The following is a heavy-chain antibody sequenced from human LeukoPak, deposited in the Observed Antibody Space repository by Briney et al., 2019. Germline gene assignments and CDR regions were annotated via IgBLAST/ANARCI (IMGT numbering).Heavy chain of an antibody. D-gene: IGHD6-19*01. Sequence: GGSLRLSCAASGFTFSSYSMNWVRQAPGKGLEWVSSISSSSSYICYADSVKGRFTISRDNAKNSLYLQMNSLRAEDTAVYYCARDTGYSSGWYDYWGQGTLVTVSS. CDR2: ISSSSSYI. CDR1: GFTFSSYS. J-gene: IGHJ4*02. V-gene: IGHV3-21*01. CDR3: ARDTGYSSGWYDY.